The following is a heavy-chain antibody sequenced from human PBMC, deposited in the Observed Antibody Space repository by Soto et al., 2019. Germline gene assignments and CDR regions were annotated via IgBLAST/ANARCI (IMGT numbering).Heavy chain of an antibody. CDR3: ATWHLREHAYDI. D-gene: IGHD4-17*01. Sequence: EVQLVESGGVVVQPGGSLRLSCAASGFSFDDYTMHWVRQAPGKGLEWVSALYDVDGTFYADSVKGRFTTSGDSSRTIVYLQMNSLRPDDTAVYYCATWHLREHAYDIWGPGTAVTVSS. V-gene: IGHV3-23*04. CDR2: LYDVDGT. CDR1: GFSFDDYT. J-gene: IGHJ3*02.